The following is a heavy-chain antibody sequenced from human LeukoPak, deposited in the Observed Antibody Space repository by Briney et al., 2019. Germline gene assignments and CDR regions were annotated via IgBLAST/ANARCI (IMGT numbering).Heavy chain of an antibody. V-gene: IGHV4-59*11. CDR1: GGSIRNHY. Sequence: ASETLSLTCTVSGGSIRNHYWSWVRQPPGKALEWVGYVSDTGHTNSNPSLESRVTISVDTSKNQFSLKLSSVTAADAAVYYCARDSSYTSGSYYDDYFDSWSQGTLVTVSS. D-gene: IGHD3-10*01. CDR2: VSDTGHT. CDR3: ARDSSYTSGSYYDDYFDS. J-gene: IGHJ4*02.